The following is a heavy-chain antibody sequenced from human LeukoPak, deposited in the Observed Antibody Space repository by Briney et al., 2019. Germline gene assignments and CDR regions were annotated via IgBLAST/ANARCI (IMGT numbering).Heavy chain of an antibody. CDR3: AKDRYSGLNTIDY. V-gene: IGHV3-74*01. J-gene: IGHJ4*02. CDR1: GFSFSNYW. CDR2: VNRDGGST. Sequence: TGGSLRLSCVVSGFSFSNYWMHWVRQAPAKGLVWVSRVNRDGGSTGYADSVKGRFAISRDNAKNTLYLQMSGLRAEDTAVYYCAKDRYSGLNTIDYWGQGTLVTVSS. D-gene: IGHD6-13*01.